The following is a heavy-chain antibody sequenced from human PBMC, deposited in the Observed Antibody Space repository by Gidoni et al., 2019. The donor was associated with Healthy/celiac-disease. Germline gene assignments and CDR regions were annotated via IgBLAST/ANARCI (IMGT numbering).Heavy chain of an antibody. CDR3: TTGRNGSSY. Sequence: EVQLVESGGGLVKPGGSLRLSCAASGFTFSNAWMSWVRQAPGKGLDGVGRIKSETDGVTTDYAAPVKGRFTISRDDSKNTLYLQMNSLKTEDTAVYYCTTGRNGSSYWGQGTLVTVSS. V-gene: IGHV3-15*01. CDR2: IKSETDGVTT. J-gene: IGHJ4*02. CDR1: GFTFSNAW. D-gene: IGHD1-1*01.